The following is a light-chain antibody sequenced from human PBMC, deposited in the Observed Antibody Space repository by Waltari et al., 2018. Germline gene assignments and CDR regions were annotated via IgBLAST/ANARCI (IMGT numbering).Light chain of an antibody. Sequence: QSPATLSVSPGERATLSCRASQSVDNNLAWYQQKNGQAPRLLIYGASTRATGVPASLSGSASGTEFTLTISNLQSADFAVYFCQQYNNWPWTFGQGTRVE. CDR1: QSVDNN. V-gene: IGKV3-15*01. CDR2: GAS. J-gene: IGKJ1*01. CDR3: QQYNNWPWT.